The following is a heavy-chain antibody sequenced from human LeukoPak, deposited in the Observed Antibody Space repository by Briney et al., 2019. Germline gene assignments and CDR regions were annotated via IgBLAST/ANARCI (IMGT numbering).Heavy chain of an antibody. CDR1: GGSISGGSYY. J-gene: IGHJ4*02. D-gene: IGHD2/OR15-2a*01. CDR2: IYYSGST. V-gene: IGHV4-61*01. CDR3: ARGEYGLFDY. Sequence: SETLSLTCTVSGGSISGGSYYWSWIRQPPGKGLEWIGYIYYSGSTKYNLSLKSRVTISVDTSKNQLSPKLSSVTAADTAVYYCARGEYGLFDYWGQGTLVTVSS.